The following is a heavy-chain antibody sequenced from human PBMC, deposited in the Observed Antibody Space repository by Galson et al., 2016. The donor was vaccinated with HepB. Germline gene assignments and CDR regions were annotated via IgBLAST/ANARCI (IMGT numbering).Heavy chain of an antibody. D-gene: IGHD3-16*01. CDR2: IWNDASNE. CDR3: AKSELGDYYFGMDV. J-gene: IGHJ6*02. V-gene: IGHV3-33*06. CDR1: GFIFSTYG. Sequence: SLRLSCAASGFIFSTYGMHWVRQAPGKGLEWVAVIWNDASNEYYADSVKGRFTISRDNSKNTLYLQMNSLRAEDTAVYYCAKSELGDYYFGMDVWGQGTTVTVSS.